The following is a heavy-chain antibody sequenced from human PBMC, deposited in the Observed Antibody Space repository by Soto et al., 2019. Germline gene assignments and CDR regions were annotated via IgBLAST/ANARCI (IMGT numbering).Heavy chain of an antibody. CDR3: ARQTGAFGYYFDY. J-gene: IGHJ4*02. V-gene: IGHV4-39*01. D-gene: IGHD3-3*02. CDR1: GGSTSSTTYY. Sequence: QVQLQESGPGLVKPSETVSLSCTVSGGSTSSTTYYWGWVRQPQGKGLEWIGAIYYTGNTYYNPPLRSRVAISIDTSKNQFSLNLNSVTAADTAVYFCARQTGAFGYYFDYWGQGTLVTVSS. CDR2: IYYTGNT.